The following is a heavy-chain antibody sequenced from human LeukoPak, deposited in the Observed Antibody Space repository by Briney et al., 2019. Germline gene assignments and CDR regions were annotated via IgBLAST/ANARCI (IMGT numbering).Heavy chain of an antibody. V-gene: IGHV4-38-2*02. D-gene: IGHD3-3*01. CDR2: IFHTGSS. CDR1: DYSISSGYF. CDR3: ASALGLTISDNWFDP. J-gene: IGHJ5*02. Sequence: SETLSLTCTVSDYSISSGYFWTWIRQPPGKGLEWIGSIFHTGSSYYNPSLKSPVAISVDTSKNQFSLELSSVTAADTAVYYCASALGLTISDNWFDPWRQATLVTVSS.